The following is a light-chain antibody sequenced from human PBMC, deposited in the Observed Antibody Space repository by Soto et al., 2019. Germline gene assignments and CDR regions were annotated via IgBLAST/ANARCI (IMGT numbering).Light chain of an antibody. CDR2: EVN. J-gene: IGLJ2*01. CDR3: RGYGGLNHVL. V-gene: IGLV2-8*01. CDR1: SSDVGGYKY. Sequence: QSALTQPPSASGSPGQSVTISCTGTSSDVGGYKYVSWYQQKSGKAPKLIIYEVNERPSGVPDRFSGSKSDNTASLTVSGLQAEDEADYYLRGYGGLNHVLFGGGTKLPV.